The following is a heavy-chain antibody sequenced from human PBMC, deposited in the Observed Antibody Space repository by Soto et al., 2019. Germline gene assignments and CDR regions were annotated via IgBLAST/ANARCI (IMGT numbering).Heavy chain of an antibody. J-gene: IGHJ4*02. CDR2: ISYDGSNK. Sequence: GGSLRLSCAASGFTFSSYGMHWVRQAPGKGLEWVAVISYDGSNKYYADSVKGRFTISRDNSKNTLYLQMNSLRAEDTAVYYWAKIFSFVRDGSGSYRLDYWGQGTLVTVSS. CDR3: AKIFSFVRDGSGSYRLDY. V-gene: IGHV3-30*18. CDR1: GFTFSSYG. D-gene: IGHD3-10*01.